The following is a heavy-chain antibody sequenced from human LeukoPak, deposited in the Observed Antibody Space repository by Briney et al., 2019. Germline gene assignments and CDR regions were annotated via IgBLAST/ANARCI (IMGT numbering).Heavy chain of an antibody. V-gene: IGHV4-4*07. CDR3: ARDVVTKIQY. CDR2: IYYSGST. J-gene: IGHJ4*02. CDR1: GGSISSYY. D-gene: IGHD3-22*01. Sequence: SETLSLTCTVSGGSISSYYWSWIRQPAGKGLEWIGTIYYSGSTYYNPSLKSRVTVSVDTSKNQFSLKVTSVTAADTAVYYCARDVVTKIQYWGQGILVSVSS.